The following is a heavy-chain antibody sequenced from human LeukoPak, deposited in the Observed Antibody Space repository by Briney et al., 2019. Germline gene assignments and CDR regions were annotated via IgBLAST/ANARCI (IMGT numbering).Heavy chain of an antibody. CDR3: AKAHYMDV. CDR1: GFAFSNYG. CDR2: ISYDGSNK. Sequence: GGSLRLSCAASGFAFSNYGMHWVRQAPGKGLEWVAVISYDGSNKYYADSVKGRFTISIDNSKNTLYLQMNSLRAEDTAVYYCAKAHYMDVWGKGTTVTVSS. J-gene: IGHJ6*03. V-gene: IGHV3-30*18.